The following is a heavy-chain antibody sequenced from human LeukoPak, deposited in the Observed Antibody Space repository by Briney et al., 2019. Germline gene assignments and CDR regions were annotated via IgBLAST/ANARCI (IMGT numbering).Heavy chain of an antibody. J-gene: IGHJ4*02. Sequence: PSETLSLTCSVSGDSISTSSYYWGWIRQPPGTGLEWIGTIYYSGSTYYNPSLTSRVTISVDTSKNQFSLKLSSVIAADTAVYYCARDFDYWGQGTLVTVSS. CDR1: GDSISTSSYY. CDR3: ARDFDY. CDR2: IYYSGST. V-gene: IGHV4-39*02.